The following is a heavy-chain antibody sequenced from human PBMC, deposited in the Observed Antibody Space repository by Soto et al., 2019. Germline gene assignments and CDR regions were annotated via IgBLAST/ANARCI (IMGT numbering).Heavy chain of an antibody. CDR1: SGSISSGDYY. D-gene: IGHD6-6*01. J-gene: IGHJ5*02. CDR2: IYYSGNT. Sequence: SETLSLTCSVSSGSISSGDYYWTWIRQHAGKGLEWIGYIYYSGNTYYSPSLQSRLSISLDTSKNQFSLKLFSVTAADTAMYYCARGSFSSSSSWFDPWGQGTLVTVSS. V-gene: IGHV4-31*03. CDR3: ARGSFSSSSSWFDP.